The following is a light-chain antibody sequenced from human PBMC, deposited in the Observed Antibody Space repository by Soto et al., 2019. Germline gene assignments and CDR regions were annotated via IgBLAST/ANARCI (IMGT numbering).Light chain of an antibody. CDR3: SSYTSISNLV. CDR2: EVS. Sequence: QSVLTQPASVSGSPGQSITISCTGTRSDVGGYNYVSWYQHHPGKAPKLMIYEVSDRPSGVSNRFSGSKSGNTASLTISGLQADDEADYYCSSYTSISNLVFGTGTKLTV. V-gene: IGLV2-14*01. CDR1: RSDVGGYNY. J-gene: IGLJ1*01.